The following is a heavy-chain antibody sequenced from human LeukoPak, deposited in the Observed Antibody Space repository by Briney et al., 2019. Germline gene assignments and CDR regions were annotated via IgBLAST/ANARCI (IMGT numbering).Heavy chain of an antibody. Sequence: SVKVSCKASGGTFSSYAISWVRQAPGQGLEWMGGIIPIFGTANYAQKFQGRVTITTDESTSTAYMELSSLRSEDTAVYYCARESSSYGSYYYYYYMDVWGKGTTVTVSS. CDR2: IIPIFGTA. CDR1: GGTFSSYA. J-gene: IGHJ6*03. V-gene: IGHV1-69*05. CDR3: ARESSSYGSYYYYYYMDV. D-gene: IGHD5-18*01.